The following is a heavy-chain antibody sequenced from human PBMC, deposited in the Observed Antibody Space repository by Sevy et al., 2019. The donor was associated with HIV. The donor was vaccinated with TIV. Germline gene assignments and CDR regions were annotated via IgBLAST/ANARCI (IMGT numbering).Heavy chain of an antibody. CDR1: GFTFSSYS. D-gene: IGHD4-17*01. Sequence: GGSLRLSCAASGFTFSSYSRNWVRQAPGKGLEWVSSISSSSSYIYYADSVKGRFTISRDNAKNSLYLQMNSLRAEDTAVYYCARGSLMTTVSDFDYWGQGTVVTVSS. J-gene: IGHJ4*02. V-gene: IGHV3-21*01. CDR3: ARGSLMTTVSDFDY. CDR2: ISSSSSYI.